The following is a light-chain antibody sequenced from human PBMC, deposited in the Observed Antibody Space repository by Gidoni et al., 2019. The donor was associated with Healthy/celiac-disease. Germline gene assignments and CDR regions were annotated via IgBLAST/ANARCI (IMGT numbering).Light chain of an antibody. Sequence: QSALTQPRSVSGSPGQSVTISCTGTSSDVGGYNYVSWYQQHPGKAPKLMIYDVSKRPSGVPDRFSCSKSGNTASLTISGPQAEDEADYYCCSYAGSYTPWVFGGGTKLTVL. CDR1: SSDVGGYNY. CDR3: CSYAGSYTPWV. V-gene: IGLV2-11*01. J-gene: IGLJ3*02. CDR2: DVS.